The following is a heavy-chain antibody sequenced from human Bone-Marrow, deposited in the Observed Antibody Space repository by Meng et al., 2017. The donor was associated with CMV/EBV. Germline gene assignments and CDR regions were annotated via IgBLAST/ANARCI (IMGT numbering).Heavy chain of an antibody. J-gene: IGHJ4*02. Sequence: GESLKISCAASGFTFSSYSMNWVRQAPGKGLEWVSSISSSSSYIYYADSVKGRFTISRDNSKNTLYLQMNSLRAEDTAVYYCAREKSPTQIVVVIAIHYFDYWGQGTLVTVSS. CDR2: ISSSSSYI. D-gene: IGHD2-21*01. CDR3: AREKSPTQIVVVIAIHYFDY. CDR1: GFTFSSYS. V-gene: IGHV3-21*01.